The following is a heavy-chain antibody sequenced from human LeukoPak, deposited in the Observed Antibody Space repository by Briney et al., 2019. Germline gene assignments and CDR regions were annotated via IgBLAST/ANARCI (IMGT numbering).Heavy chain of an antibody. Sequence: GASVKVFCKASGGTFSNSAISWVRQAPGQGLEWMGRIIPVLGASNYAQKFQGRVTITADKSTSTAYMELSTLRSDDAAVYYCARAGGSSWYASIYFWGQGTLVTVSS. V-gene: IGHV1-69*04. J-gene: IGHJ4*02. CDR2: IIPVLGAS. CDR3: ARAGGSSWYASIYF. CDR1: GGTFSNSA. D-gene: IGHD6-13*01.